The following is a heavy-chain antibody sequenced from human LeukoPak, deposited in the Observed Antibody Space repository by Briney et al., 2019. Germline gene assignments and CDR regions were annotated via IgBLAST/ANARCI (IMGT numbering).Heavy chain of an antibody. CDR2: INHSGST. CDR3: ARGVLYYFDY. Sequence: SETLSLTCAVYGGSFSGYYWSWIRQPPGKGLEWIGEINHSGSTNYNPSLKSRVTISVDTSKNQFSLKLSFVTAADTAVYYCARGVLYYFDYWGQGTLVTVSS. J-gene: IGHJ4*02. V-gene: IGHV4-34*01. CDR1: GGSFSGYY.